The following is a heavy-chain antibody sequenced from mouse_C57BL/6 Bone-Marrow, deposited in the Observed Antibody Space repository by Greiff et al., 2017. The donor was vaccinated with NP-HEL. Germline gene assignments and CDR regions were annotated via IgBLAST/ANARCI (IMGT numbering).Heavy chain of an antibody. CDR2: INPYNGGT. CDR1: GYTFTDYY. V-gene: IGHV1-19*01. D-gene: IGHD1-1*01. J-gene: IGHJ1*03. CDR3: ARCYGSSYRYFDV. Sequence: EVQLQQSGPVLVKPGASVKMSCKASGYTFTDYYMNWVKQSHGKSLEWIGVINPYNGGTSYNQKFKGKATLTVDKSSSTAYMELNSLTSEDSAVYYCARCYGSSYRYFDVWGTGTTVTVSS.